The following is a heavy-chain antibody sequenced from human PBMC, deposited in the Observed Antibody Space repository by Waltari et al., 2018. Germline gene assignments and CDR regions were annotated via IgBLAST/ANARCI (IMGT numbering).Heavy chain of an antibody. CDR1: GYTITDHY. V-gene: IGHV1-2*06. CDR2: INSASGVT. CDR3: AIASTSDEYTSHFDY. J-gene: IGHJ4*02. Sequence: QVQLLQAGAELTKPGTSVKVSRKTAGYTITDHYLYWLRQAPGQGLECLGRINSASGVTDNAQKFQGRVTMPTDTSVSTVYLELSELTSGDTALYYCAIASTSDEYTSHFDYWGQGTPVTVS. D-gene: IGHD2-2*02.